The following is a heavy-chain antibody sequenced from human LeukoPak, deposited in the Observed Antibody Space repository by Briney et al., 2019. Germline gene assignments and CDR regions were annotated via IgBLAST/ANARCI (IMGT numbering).Heavy chain of an antibody. D-gene: IGHD2-15*01. Sequence: GGSLRLSCAASGFTFSSYAMSWVRQAPGKGLEWVSAISGSGGSTYYADSVKGRFTISRDNSKNTLYLQMNSLRAEDTAVYYCAKVYCSGGSCSYFYYWGQGTLVTVSS. J-gene: IGHJ4*02. CDR2: ISGSGGST. V-gene: IGHV3-23*01. CDR1: GFTFSSYA. CDR3: AKVYCSGGSCSYFYY.